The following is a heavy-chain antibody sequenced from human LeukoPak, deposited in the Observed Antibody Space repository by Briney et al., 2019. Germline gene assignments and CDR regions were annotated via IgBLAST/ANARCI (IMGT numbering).Heavy chain of an antibody. Sequence: GRYLRLSCSAAAFTFSIYTMHWVRQAPCKGLEWVAVISYDGSNKYYADSVKGRFTISRDNSNDTLYLQMNSLRAADTAVYYCAKDNNFDFWGGYHNAVASWGQGILVTVSS. CDR1: AFTFSIYT. D-gene: IGHD3-3*01. CDR3: AKDNNFDFWGGYHNAVAS. CDR2: ISYDGSNK. J-gene: IGHJ5*02. V-gene: IGHV3-30-3*01.